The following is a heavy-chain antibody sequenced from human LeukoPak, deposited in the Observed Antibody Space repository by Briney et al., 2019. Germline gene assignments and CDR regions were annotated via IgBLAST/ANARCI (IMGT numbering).Heavy chain of an antibody. J-gene: IGHJ4*02. D-gene: IGHD6-13*01. V-gene: IGHV4-34*01. CDR2: INHSGST. CDR1: GWSFSGYY. Sequence: SETLSLTCAVHGWSFSGYYWSWIRQPPGKGLEWIGEINHSGSTNYNPSLKSRVTISVDTSKNQFSLKLSSVTAADTAVYYCARDGGAALAAAYNYWGQGTLVTVSS. CDR3: ARDGGAALAAAYNY.